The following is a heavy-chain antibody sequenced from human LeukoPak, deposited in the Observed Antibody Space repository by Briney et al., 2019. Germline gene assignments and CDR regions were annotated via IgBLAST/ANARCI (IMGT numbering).Heavy chain of an antibody. Sequence: GSSVKVSCKASGGTFSSYAISWVRQAPGQGLEWMGGIIPIFGTANYAQKFQGRVTITADESTSTAYMELISLRSEDTAVYYCVVRLLGSGYEFDYWGQGTLVTVSS. CDR3: VVRLLGSGYEFDY. CDR1: GGTFSSYA. D-gene: IGHD5-12*01. V-gene: IGHV1-69*01. CDR2: IIPIFGTA. J-gene: IGHJ4*02.